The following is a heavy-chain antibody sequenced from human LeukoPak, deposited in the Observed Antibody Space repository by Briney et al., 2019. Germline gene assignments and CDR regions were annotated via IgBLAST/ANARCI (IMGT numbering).Heavy chain of an antibody. J-gene: IGHJ5*02. D-gene: IGHD2-21*01. CDR2: IDPSDSYT. CDR3: ARHGESPRTQYGQFDP. CDR1: GYSFTSYW. Sequence: PGESLKISCKGSGYSFTSYWIGWVPQMPGKGLEWMGRIDPSDSYTNYSPSFQGHVTISADKSISTAYLQWSSLKASDTAMYYCARHGESPRTQYGQFDPWGQGTLVTVSS. V-gene: IGHV5-10-1*01.